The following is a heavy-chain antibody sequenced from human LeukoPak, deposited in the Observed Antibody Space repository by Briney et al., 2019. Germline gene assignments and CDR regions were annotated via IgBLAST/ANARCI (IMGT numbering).Heavy chain of an antibody. CDR1: GGSISTSIFY. D-gene: IGHD1-26*01. CDR3: SRESGAFSPFGY. Sequence: SQTLSLTCTVSGGSISTSIFYWNWIRQHPGKGLEWIGEISLSGVTNYNPSLKSRVTMSLDRSKNHLSLTLTSVTAADTAVYYCSRESGAFSPFGYWGQGTLVTVSS. V-gene: IGHV4-31*03. J-gene: IGHJ4*02. CDR2: ISLSGVT.